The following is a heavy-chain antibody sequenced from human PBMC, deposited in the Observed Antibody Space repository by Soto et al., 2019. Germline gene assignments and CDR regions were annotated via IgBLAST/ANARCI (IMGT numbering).Heavy chain of an antibody. CDR2: IYYSGST. V-gene: IGHV4-31*03. CDR1: GGAISSGGYY. J-gene: IGHJ5*02. Sequence: PSETLSLTCSVSGGAISSGGYYWSWIRQFPGKGLEWIGYIYYSGSTYYSPSLKSRVTISVDTSKNQFSLKLSSVTAADTAVYYCARDSYYCSSTSCYPLAWFDPWGQGTLVTVSS. CDR3: ARDSYYCSSTSCYPLAWFDP. D-gene: IGHD2-2*01.